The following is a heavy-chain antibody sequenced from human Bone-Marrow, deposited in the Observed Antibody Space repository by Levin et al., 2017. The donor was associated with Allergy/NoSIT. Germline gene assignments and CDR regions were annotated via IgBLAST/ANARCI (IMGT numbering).Heavy chain of an antibody. J-gene: IGHJ4*02. D-gene: IGHD6-19*01. Sequence: PGGSLRLSCAASGFTFSTYAMSWVRQAPGKGLEWVSAISGSGGSTDYADSVKGRFTISRDNSKNTLYLQMNSLRAEDTAVYYCAKAVWLVPGGDYFDYWGQGTLVSVSS. CDR3: AKAVWLVPGGDYFDY. V-gene: IGHV3-23*01. CDR2: ISGSGGST. CDR1: GFTFSTYA.